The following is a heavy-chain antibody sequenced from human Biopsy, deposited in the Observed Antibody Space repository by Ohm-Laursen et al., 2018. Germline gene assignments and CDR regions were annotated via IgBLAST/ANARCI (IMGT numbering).Heavy chain of an antibody. CDR1: GYTFTSYH. CDR2: INAKTGDT. D-gene: IGHD3-22*01. CDR3: TRGGYYYDSLAYYYWFDP. V-gene: IGHV1-2*02. Sequence: GASVKVSCKASGYTFTSYHVHWVRQAPGQGLEWMGWINAKTGDTNYAQKFQGRVTMTRDTSISTAYVDLSSLRSDGTAVYYCTRGGYYYDSLAYYYWFDPWGQGTLVTVSS. J-gene: IGHJ5*02.